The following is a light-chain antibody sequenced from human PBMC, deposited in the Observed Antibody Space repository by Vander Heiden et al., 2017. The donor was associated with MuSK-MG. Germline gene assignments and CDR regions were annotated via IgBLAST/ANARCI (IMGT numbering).Light chain of an antibody. V-gene: IGKV1-12*01. Sequence: DIQMTQSPSSVSASVGDRVVITCRASRGIANWLAWYQQKPGKAPRLLISTASTLQTGVPSRFSGSGSGTDFTLTINDLQPDDFATYFCQQTNSSPITFGQGTRLEIK. CDR1: RGIANW. CDR2: TAS. CDR3: QQTNSSPIT. J-gene: IGKJ5*01.